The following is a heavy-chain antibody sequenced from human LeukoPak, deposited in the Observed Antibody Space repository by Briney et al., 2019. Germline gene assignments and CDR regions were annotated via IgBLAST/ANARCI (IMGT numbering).Heavy chain of an antibody. CDR2: INHSGST. V-gene: IGHV4-34*01. J-gene: IGHJ4*02. CDR1: GYSISSGYY. CDR3: ARGSGYSYGY. D-gene: IGHD5-18*01. Sequence: PSETLSLTCAVSGYSISSGYYWSWIRQPPGKGLEWIGEINHSGSTNYNPSLKSRVTISVDTSKNQFSLKLSSVTAADTAVYYCARGSGYSYGYWGQGTLVTVSS.